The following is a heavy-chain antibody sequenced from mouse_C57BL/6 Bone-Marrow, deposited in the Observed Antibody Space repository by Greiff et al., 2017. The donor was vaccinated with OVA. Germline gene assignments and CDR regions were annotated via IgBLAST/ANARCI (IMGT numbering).Heavy chain of an antibody. D-gene: IGHD3-2*02. CDR2: IWSGGST. Sequence: VQLQQSGPGLVQPSQSLSITCTVSGFSLTSYGVHWVRQSPGKGLEWLGVIWSGGSTDYNAAFISRLSISKDNSKSQVFFKMNSLQADDTAIYYCARDSSGYAWFAYWGQGTLVTVSA. CDR1: GFSLTSYG. V-gene: IGHV2-2*01. CDR3: ARDSSGYAWFAY. J-gene: IGHJ3*01.